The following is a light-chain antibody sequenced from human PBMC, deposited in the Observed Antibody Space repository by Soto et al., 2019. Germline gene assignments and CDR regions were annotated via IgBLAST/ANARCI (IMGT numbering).Light chain of an antibody. CDR3: SSYTATSTWV. CDR1: GSDVGGYNY. V-gene: IGLV2-14*03. CDR2: DVT. J-gene: IGLJ3*02. Sequence: QSALTQPASVSGSPGQSITISCTGTGSDVGGYNYVSWYQHYPGKAPKVLIYDVTSRPSGVSNRFSGSKSGNTASLTISGLPAEDEADYYCSSYTATSTWVFGGGTKLTVL.